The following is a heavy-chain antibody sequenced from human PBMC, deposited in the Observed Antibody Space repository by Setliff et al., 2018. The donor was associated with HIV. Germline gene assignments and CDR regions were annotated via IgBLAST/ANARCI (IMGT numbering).Heavy chain of an antibody. V-gene: IGHV1-69*02. CDR1: EDTFNSYT. J-gene: IGHJ4*02. Sequence: GASVKVSCKASEDTFNSYTIHWVRQTPGQGLEWMGRTIPVLSMSNFALKFQGRGSIFADKSTSTAYLGLNGPTSEDTAIYHCATSFGSGVAPFDNWGQGTLVTVSS. D-gene: IGHD3-10*01. CDR2: TIPVLSMS. CDR3: ATSFGSGVAPFDN.